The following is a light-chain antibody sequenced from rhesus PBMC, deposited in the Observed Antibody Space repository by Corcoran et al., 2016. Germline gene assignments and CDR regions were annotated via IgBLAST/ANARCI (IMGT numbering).Light chain of an antibody. CDR1: GNDVGGYND. CDR3: CSYRSGSTFV. Sequence: QPALTQPRSESNSLGQSVNISCTGTGNDVGGYNDVSWYQQHSGAAPNLLIYNVNKRPSGVSDRFSGSKAADTASLTISGLQAEDEADYYCCSYRSGSTFVFGSGTRLTVL. V-gene: IGLV2S9*01. J-gene: IGLJ6*01. CDR2: NVN.